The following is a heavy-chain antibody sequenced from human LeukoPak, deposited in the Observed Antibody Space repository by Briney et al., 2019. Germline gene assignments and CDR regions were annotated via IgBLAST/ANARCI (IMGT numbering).Heavy chain of an antibody. Sequence: SETLSLTCTVSGGSISSYYWSWIRQSPGKGLEWIGHIYSSGSTNYNPSLKSRVAISIDASKNQFSLKLSSVTAADTALYYCARNYDNSGYTAFGYWGRGTLVTVSS. CDR1: GGSISSYY. CDR2: IYSSGST. D-gene: IGHD3-22*01. CDR3: ARNYDNSGYTAFGY. V-gene: IGHV4-59*01. J-gene: IGHJ4*02.